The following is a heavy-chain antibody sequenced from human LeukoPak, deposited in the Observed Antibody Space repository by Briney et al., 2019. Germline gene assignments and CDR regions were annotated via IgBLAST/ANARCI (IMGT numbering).Heavy chain of an antibody. D-gene: IGHD3-10*01. CDR1: GYTFTSYG. Sequence: ASVKVSCKASGYTFTSYGICWVRQAPGQGLEWMGWISAYNGNTNYAQKLQGRVTMTTDTSTSTAYMELRSLRSDDTAVYYCARGVVRGVTSYYYYGMDVWGKGTTVTVSS. CDR2: ISAYNGNT. J-gene: IGHJ6*04. CDR3: ARGVVRGVTSYYYYGMDV. V-gene: IGHV1-18*04.